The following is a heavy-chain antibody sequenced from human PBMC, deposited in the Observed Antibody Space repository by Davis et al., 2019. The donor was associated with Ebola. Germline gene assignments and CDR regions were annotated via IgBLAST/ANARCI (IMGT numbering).Heavy chain of an antibody. V-gene: IGHV3-23*01. J-gene: IGHJ4*02. D-gene: IGHD3-3*01. CDR2: ISGSGGST. CDR1: GFTVSSNY. Sequence: GGSLRLSCAASGFTVSSNYMSWVRQAPGKGLEWVSAISGSGGSTYYADSVKGRFTISRDNSKNTLYLQMNSLRAEDTAVYYCAKDLHYYYDFWGGYGPFDYWGQGTLVTVSS. CDR3: AKDLHYYYDFWGGYGPFDY.